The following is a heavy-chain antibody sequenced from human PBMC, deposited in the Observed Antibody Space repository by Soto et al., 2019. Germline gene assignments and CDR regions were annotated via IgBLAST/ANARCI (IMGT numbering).Heavy chain of an antibody. Sequence: ASVKVSCKASCYTFTSYGISWLRQAPEQGLEWMGWISAYNGNTNYAQKLQGRVTMTTDTSTSTAYMELRSLRSDDTAVYYCARTNIVVVTAILYYFDYWRQGTLVTVSS. V-gene: IGHV1-18*01. CDR1: CYTFTSYG. D-gene: IGHD2-21*02. J-gene: IGHJ4*02. CDR3: ARTNIVVVTAILYYFDY. CDR2: ISAYNGNT.